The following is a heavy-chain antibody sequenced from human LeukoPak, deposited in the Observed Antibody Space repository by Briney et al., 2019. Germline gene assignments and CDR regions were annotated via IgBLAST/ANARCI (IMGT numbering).Heavy chain of an antibody. D-gene: IGHD5-24*01. Sequence: PGGSLRLSCAASGFTFSNYWMGWVRQAPGKGLEWVANIKEDGSEKYYVDSVKGRFTISRDNAKNSLYLQMNSLRAEVTAVYYCARMAGLSWFDPWGQGTLVTVSS. CDR3: ARMAGLSWFDP. CDR1: GFTFSNYW. CDR2: IKEDGSEK. J-gene: IGHJ5*02. V-gene: IGHV3-7*01.